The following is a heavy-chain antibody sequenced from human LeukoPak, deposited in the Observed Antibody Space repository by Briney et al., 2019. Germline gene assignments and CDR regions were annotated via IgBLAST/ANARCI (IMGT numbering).Heavy chain of an antibody. CDR2: IWSDASNT. CDR3: ARTYNIRYFDT. V-gene: IGHV3-33*01. CDR1: GFIFGSYG. Sequence: PGGSLRLSCAASGFIFGSYGMHWVRQAPGKGLEWVAVIWSDASNTYYVDSVKGRFTISRDNSKNTLYLQMNSLRAEDTAVYYCARTYNIRYFDTWGQGTLVTVSS. D-gene: IGHD3-9*01. J-gene: IGHJ4*02.